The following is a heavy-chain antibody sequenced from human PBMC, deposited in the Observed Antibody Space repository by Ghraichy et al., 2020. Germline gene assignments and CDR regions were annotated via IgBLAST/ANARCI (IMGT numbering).Heavy chain of an antibody. Sequence: SVKVSCKASGGTVSSYAISWVRQAPGQGLEWMGGIIPIFGTANYAQKFQGRVTITADESTSTAYMELSSLRSEDTAVYYCASYGYSYGYYYYYIDVWGKGTTVTVSS. CDR1: GGTVSSYA. D-gene: IGHD5-18*01. J-gene: IGHJ6*03. CDR2: IIPIFGTA. CDR3: ASYGYSYGYYYYYIDV. V-gene: IGHV1-69*13.